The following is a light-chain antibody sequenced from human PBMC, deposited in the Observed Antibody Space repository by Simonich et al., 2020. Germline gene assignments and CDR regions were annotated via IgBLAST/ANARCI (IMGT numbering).Light chain of an antibody. V-gene: IGKV4-1*01. Sequence: DIVMTQSPDSLAVSLGERANIHCKSSQSVLYRSNNKNYLAGYQQKPGQPPKLLIYWASTRYSGVPDRFSGSGSGTDFTLTSSRLQAEDVAVYYCQQYYSTPYTFGQGTKLEIK. J-gene: IGKJ2*01. CDR1: QSVLYRSNNKNY. CDR3: QQYYSTPYT. CDR2: WAS.